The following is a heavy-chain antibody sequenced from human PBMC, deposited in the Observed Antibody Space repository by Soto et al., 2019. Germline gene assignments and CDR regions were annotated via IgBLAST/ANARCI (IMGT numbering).Heavy chain of an antibody. CDR2: VSGSGFST. D-gene: IGHD6-13*01. V-gene: IGHV3-23*01. CDR3: AKGRSSSWFPTANWFDP. CDR1: GFTFSSYA. Sequence: EVQLLESGGGLVQPGGSLRLSCAASGFTFSSYAMSWVRQAPGKGLGWVSAVSGSGFSTYYADSVKGRFTISRDNSKNTLYLQMNSLRAEDTAVYYCAKGRSSSWFPTANWFDPWGQGTLVTVSS. J-gene: IGHJ5*02.